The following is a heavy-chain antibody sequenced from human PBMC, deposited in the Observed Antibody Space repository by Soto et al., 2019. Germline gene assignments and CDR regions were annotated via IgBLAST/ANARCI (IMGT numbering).Heavy chain of an antibody. V-gene: IGHV1-2*02. Sequence: QVQLVQSGAEVKKPGASVKVSCKTSGYTFTGHYIHWVRQAPQQGPEWVGEIGPESGATRYAQKFRGRVTMTMDTSITTVYMELKNLSPDDTAVDYCGRGRSGQIVVFYWGQGTPVTVSS. D-gene: IGHD3-22*01. CDR3: GRGRSGQIVVFY. CDR1: GYTFTGHY. CDR2: IGPESGAT. J-gene: IGHJ4*02.